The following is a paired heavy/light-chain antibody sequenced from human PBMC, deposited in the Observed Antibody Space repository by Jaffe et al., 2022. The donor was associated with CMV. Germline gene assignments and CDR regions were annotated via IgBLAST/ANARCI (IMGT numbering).Heavy chain of an antibody. CDR2: ITTGGV. CDR1: GFTFSTYG. J-gene: IGHJ6*02. V-gene: IGHV3-23*01. D-gene: IGHD6-13*01. CDR3: AKDLSSAGLIYYYYYGTDV. Sequence: EVQLLESGGGLVQPGGSLRLSCAASGFTFSTYGMSWVRQAPGRGLEWVASITTGGVSADSVKGRFTISRDNSKNTLYLQMRNLRAEDTAVYYCAKDLSSAGLIYYYYYGTDVWGRGTTVTVSS.
Light chain of an antibody. CDR1: QGISSY. J-gene: IGKJ2*03. V-gene: IGKV1-9*01. Sequence: DIQLTQSPSFLSASIGDRVTITCRASQGISSYLAWYQQKPGRAPKLLIYAASTLQGGVPSRFSGGGSGTEFTLTISSLQSEDFATYYCQQLNSYPHSFGQGTTVEIK. CDR2: AAS. CDR3: QQLNSYPHS.